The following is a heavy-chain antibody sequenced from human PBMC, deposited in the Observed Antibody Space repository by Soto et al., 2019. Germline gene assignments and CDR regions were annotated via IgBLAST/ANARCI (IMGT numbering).Heavy chain of an antibody. CDR3: AREYGGNAGTFDY. Sequence: QVQLQQWGAGLLKPSETLSLTCAVYGGSFSGYYWSWIRQPPGKGLEWMGEINHSGSTNYNPSLKSRDTISVVTTKNQFSLKLSSVTAADTAVYYCAREYGGNAGTFDYWGQGTLVTVSS. V-gene: IGHV4-34*01. CDR2: INHSGST. J-gene: IGHJ4*02. CDR1: GGSFSGYY. D-gene: IGHD2-15*01.